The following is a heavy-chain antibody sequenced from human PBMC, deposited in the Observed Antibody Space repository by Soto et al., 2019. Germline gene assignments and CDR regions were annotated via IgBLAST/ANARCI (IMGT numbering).Heavy chain of an antibody. V-gene: IGHV1-24*01. CDR1: GYTLTELS. Sequence: ASVKVSCKVSGYTLTELSMHWVRQAPGKGLEWMGGFDPEDGETIYAQKFQGRVTMTEDTSTDTAYMELSSLRSEDTAVYYCATDRWSGSYLYYYGMDVWGQGTTVTVSS. CDR2: FDPEDGET. D-gene: IGHD1-26*01. CDR3: ATDRWSGSYLYYYGMDV. J-gene: IGHJ6*02.